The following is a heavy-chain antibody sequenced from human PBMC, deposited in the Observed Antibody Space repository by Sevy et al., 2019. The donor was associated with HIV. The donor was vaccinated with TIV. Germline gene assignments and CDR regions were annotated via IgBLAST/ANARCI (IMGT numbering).Heavy chain of an antibody. CDR2: ISYDGSSH. J-gene: IGHJ4*02. CDR3: ARDAGYSTDWYPSDY. V-gene: IGHV3-30-3*01. Sequence: GGSLRLSCAASEFMFSTYAMHWVRQAPGKGLEWVAVISYDGSSHYYGDSVKGRFTISRDKSKNTLFLQMNSLRLEDTAFYYCARDAGYSTDWYPSDYWGQGTLVTVSS. D-gene: IGHD6-19*01. CDR1: EFMFSTYA.